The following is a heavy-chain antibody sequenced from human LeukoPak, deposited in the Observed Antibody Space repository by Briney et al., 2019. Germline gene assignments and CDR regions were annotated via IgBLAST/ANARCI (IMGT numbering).Heavy chain of an antibody. CDR3: ARDLGDDYYYDSSGYAFGI. CDR1: GGSISSYY. D-gene: IGHD3-22*01. CDR2: IYTSGST. V-gene: IGHV4-4*07. Sequence: SETLSLTCTVSGGSISSYYWNWIRQPAGKGLEWIGRIYTSGSTNYNPSLKSRVTMSVGTSKNQFSLKLSSVTAADTAVYYCARDLGDDYYYDSSGYAFGIWGQGTMVTVSS. J-gene: IGHJ3*02.